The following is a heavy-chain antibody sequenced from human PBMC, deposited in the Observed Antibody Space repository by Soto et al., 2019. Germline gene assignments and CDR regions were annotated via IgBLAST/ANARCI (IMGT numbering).Heavy chain of an antibody. CDR3: ARAGVTPNFFDY. Sequence: GESLRLSCAASGFSVRTNYMSWVRQAPGKGLEWVSVFESGGSIYYADSVKGRFIISRDNAKNTLYLQMNSLRVEDTAVYYCARAGVTPNFFDYWGQGTLVTVSS. J-gene: IGHJ4*02. CDR2: FESGGSI. V-gene: IGHV3-53*01. CDR1: GFSVRTNY. D-gene: IGHD3-10*01.